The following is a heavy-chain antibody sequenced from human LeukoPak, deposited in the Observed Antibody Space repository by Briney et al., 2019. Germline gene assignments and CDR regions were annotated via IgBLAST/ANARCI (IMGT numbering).Heavy chain of an antibody. CDR2: INHSGST. Sequence: SETLSLTCAVYGGSFSGYYWSWIRQPPGKGLEWIGEINHSGSTNYNPSLKSRVTMSVDTSKNQFSLKLSSVTAADTAVYYCARGRRGYYDSSGYYFRGCWFDPWGQGTLVTVSS. D-gene: IGHD3-22*01. V-gene: IGHV4-34*01. CDR1: GGSFSGYY. CDR3: ARGRRGYYDSSGYYFRGCWFDP. J-gene: IGHJ5*02.